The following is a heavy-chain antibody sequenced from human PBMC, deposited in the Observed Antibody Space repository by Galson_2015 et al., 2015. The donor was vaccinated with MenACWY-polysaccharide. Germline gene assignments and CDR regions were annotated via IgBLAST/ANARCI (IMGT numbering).Heavy chain of an antibody. V-gene: IGHV1-8*01. CDR2: MNPNSHNT. Sequence: SVKVSCRASGYTFTSFDINWVRQAPGQGLEWMGWMNPNSHNTGSAQKFQGRVTMTSDTSINTAYMELTSLRSDDTAAYYCARAVGDLDYWGQGTLVTVSS. CDR3: ARAVGDLDY. CDR1: GYTFTSFD. J-gene: IGHJ4*02. D-gene: IGHD2-21*02.